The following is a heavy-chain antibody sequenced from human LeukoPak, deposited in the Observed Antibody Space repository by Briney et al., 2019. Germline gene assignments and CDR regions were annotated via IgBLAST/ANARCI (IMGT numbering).Heavy chain of an antibody. CDR2: ISGSRGST. V-gene: IGHV3-23*01. D-gene: IGHD6-19*01. J-gene: IGHJ4*02. CDR1: GFTFSTYA. Sequence: PGGSLRLSCAASGFTFSTYAMSWVRQAPGKGLEWVSTISGSRGSTYYADSVKGRFTISRDNSKNTLDLQMNSLRAEDTAVYYCANDRTAYNSGWTFDNWGQGTLSPSPQ. CDR3: ANDRTAYNSGWTFDN.